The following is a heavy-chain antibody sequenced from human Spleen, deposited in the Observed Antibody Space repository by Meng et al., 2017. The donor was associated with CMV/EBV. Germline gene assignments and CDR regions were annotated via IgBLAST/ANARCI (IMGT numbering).Heavy chain of an antibody. CDR3: ASMGLPRRGYSYGLDY. J-gene: IGHJ4*02. D-gene: IGHD5-18*01. Sequence: GSISSGDYYWSWIRQPPGEGLEWIGYIYNSGNTYYNPSLKSRVIISVDTSKNQFSLKLSSVTAADTAVYYCASMGLPRRGYSYGLDYWGQGTLVTVSS. V-gene: IGHV4-30-4*08. CDR2: IYNSGNT. CDR1: GSISSGDYY.